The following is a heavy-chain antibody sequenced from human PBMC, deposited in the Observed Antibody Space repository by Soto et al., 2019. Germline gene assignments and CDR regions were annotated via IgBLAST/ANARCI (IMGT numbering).Heavy chain of an antibody. CDR3: EKDTNWEDHY. CDR1: GFTFSNYA. V-gene: IGHV3-23*01. Sequence: EVQLLESGGGLVQPGGSLRLSCAASGFTFSNYAMTWVRQAPGKGLEWVSFISGSGGITYYADSVKDRFTISRDNSNHTLYLQMHSLTAEDTAINYCEKDTNWEDHYWGQGTLVTVSS. CDR2: ISGSGGIT. D-gene: IGHD1-1*01. J-gene: IGHJ4*02.